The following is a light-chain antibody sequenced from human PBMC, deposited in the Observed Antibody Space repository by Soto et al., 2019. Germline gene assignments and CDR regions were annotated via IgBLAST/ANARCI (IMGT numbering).Light chain of an antibody. J-gene: IGKJ1*01. CDR2: AAS. CDR3: QQYYSYPRT. Sequence: AIRMTQSPSSLSASTGDRVTITCRASQGISSYLAWYQQKPGKAPKLLIYAASTLQSGVPSRFRGSGSGTDFTLTISCLQSEDFATYYCQQYYSYPRTFGQGTKVEI. V-gene: IGKV1-8*01. CDR1: QGISSY.